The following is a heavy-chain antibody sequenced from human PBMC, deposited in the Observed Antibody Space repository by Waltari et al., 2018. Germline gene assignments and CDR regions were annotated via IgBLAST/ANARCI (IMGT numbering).Heavy chain of an antibody. D-gene: IGHD4-17*01. V-gene: IGHV4-34*01. J-gene: IGHJ4*02. CDR2: INHSGST. CDR3: ARGRTVTTFGGADY. Sequence: QVQLQQWGAGLLKPSETLSLTCAVYGGSFSGYYWRWIRQPPGKGLEWIGEINHSGSTNYNPSLKSRVTISVDTSKNQFSLKLSSVTAADTAVYYCARGRTVTTFGGADYWGQGTLVTVSS. CDR1: GGSFSGYY.